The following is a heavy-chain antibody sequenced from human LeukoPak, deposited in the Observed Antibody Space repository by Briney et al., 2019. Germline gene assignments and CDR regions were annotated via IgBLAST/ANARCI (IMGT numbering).Heavy chain of an antibody. CDR3: ARERITIFGVAFSRGLDY. Sequence: ASVKFSCKASGYTFTSYYMHWVRQAPGQGLEWMGIINPSGGSTSYAQKFQGRVTMTRDTSTSTVYMELSSLRSEDTAVYYCARERITIFGVAFSRGLDYWGQGTLVTVSS. V-gene: IGHV1-46*01. CDR1: GYTFTSYY. D-gene: IGHD3-3*01. J-gene: IGHJ4*02. CDR2: INPSGGST.